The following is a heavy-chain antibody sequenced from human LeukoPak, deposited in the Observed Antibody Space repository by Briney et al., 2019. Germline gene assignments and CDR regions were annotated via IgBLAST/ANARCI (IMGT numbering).Heavy chain of an antibody. Sequence: GGSLRLSCAASGFTFSSHTMNWVRQAPGKGLECVSSISGSGGTTYYADSLKGRFTISRDNSKNTLYLQIHSLTAEDTAVYYCAKGYNWGQGTLVTVSS. J-gene: IGHJ4*02. CDR1: GFTFSSHT. V-gene: IGHV3-23*01. CDR3: AKGYN. CDR2: ISGSGGTT. D-gene: IGHD1-14*01.